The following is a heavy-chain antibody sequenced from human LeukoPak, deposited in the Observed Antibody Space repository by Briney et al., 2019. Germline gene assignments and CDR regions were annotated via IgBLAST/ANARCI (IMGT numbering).Heavy chain of an antibody. CDR1: GFSFSSYD. V-gene: IGHV3-64D*06. J-gene: IGHJ6*02. D-gene: IGHD1-1*01. CDR2: ISSNGGST. Sequence: GGSLRLSCSASGFSFSSYDMHWVRQAPGKGLEYVSGISSNGGSTDYADSVKGRFTISRDNSKNTLYLQMSSLRAEDTAVYYCARDSTSKYNWDYYYYGMDVWGQGTTVTVSS. CDR3: ARDSTSKYNWDYYYYGMDV.